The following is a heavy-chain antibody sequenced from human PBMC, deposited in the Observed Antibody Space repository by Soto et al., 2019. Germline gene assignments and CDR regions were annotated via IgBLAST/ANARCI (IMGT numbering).Heavy chain of an antibody. Sequence: EVHLVESGGALVQPGGSLGLSCVVSGFTFSRYWMSWVRQAPGKGLEWVANIKQDGSEKYYVDSVRGRFTISRDNTKNSLYVQMDSLRAEDTAVDYCARDMDESSDYGEYWGQGTLVTVSS. V-gene: IGHV3-7*01. CDR3: ARDMDESSDYGEY. D-gene: IGHD2-2*03. CDR2: IKQDGSEK. CDR1: GFTFSRYW. J-gene: IGHJ4*02.